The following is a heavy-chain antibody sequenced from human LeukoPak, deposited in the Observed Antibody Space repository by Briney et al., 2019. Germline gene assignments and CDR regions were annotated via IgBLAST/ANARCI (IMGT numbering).Heavy chain of an antibody. CDR2: ISWNSGSI. CDR3: AKTNLRLGYSSSWYAPGYFDY. CDR1: GFTFDDYA. J-gene: IGHJ4*02. V-gene: IGHV3-9*01. Sequence: GGSLRLSCAASGFTFDDYAMHRVRQAPGKALEWVSGISWNSGSIGYADSVKGRFTISRDNAKNSLYLQMNSLRAEDTALYYCAKTNLRLGYSSSWYAPGYFDYWGQGTLVTVSS. D-gene: IGHD6-13*01.